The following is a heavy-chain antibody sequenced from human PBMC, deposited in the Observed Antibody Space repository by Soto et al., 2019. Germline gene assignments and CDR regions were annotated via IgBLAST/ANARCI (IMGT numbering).Heavy chain of an antibody. J-gene: IGHJ6*02. V-gene: IGHV1-8*01. Sequence: QVQLVQSGAEVKKPGASVKVSCKASGYTFTSYDINWVRLAAGQGLEWMGWMNPNSGNTGYAQKFQGRVTMTRNTSISTAYMELSSLRSEHAAVYYCARAKSSYGMDVWGQGTTVTVSS. CDR2: MNPNSGNT. CDR3: ARAKSSYGMDV. CDR1: GYTFTSYD.